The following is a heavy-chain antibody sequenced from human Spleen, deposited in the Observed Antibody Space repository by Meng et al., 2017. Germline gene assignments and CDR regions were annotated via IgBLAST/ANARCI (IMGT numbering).Heavy chain of an antibody. J-gene: IGHJ4*02. Sequence: QVQLQQWGAGLFTPSETLALTCVGSGGSVSDYYWSWIRQPPGKGLEWIGEINHSGSTNYNPSLESRATISVDTSQNNLSLKLSSVTAADSAVYYCARGPTTMAHDFDYWGQGTLVTVSS. CDR1: GGSVSDYY. V-gene: IGHV4-34*01. CDR3: ARGPTTMAHDFDY. CDR2: INHSGST. D-gene: IGHD4-11*01.